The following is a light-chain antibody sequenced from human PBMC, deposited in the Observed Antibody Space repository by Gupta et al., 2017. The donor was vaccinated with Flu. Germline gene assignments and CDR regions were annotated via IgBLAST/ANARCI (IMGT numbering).Light chain of an antibody. Sequence: QSALTQPRSVSGSPGQSVTISCTGTSSDVGAYDYVSWYQEHPGKAPKLIIYDVTKRPSGVSDRFSGSKSGNTASLTISGLQAEDETDYYCCSYAGSLQYVFGAGTKVTVL. CDR2: DVT. V-gene: IGLV2-11*01. J-gene: IGLJ1*01. CDR3: CSYAGSLQYV. CDR1: SSDVGAYDY.